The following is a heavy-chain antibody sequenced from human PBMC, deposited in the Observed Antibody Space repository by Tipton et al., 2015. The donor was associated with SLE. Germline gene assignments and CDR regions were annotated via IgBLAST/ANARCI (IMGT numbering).Heavy chain of an antibody. D-gene: IGHD3-3*01. V-gene: IGHV4-34*01. CDR2: INHSGNT. Sequence: TLSLTCAVYGGSFSGYYWTWIRQPPGKGLEWIGEINHSGNTNYSPSLKSEVIMSVDTSKNQFSLRLDSLTAADTAICYWVRSSGYYVDCWDQGSLVTVSS. CDR1: GGSFSGYY. J-gene: IGHJ4*02. CDR3: VRSSGYYVDC.